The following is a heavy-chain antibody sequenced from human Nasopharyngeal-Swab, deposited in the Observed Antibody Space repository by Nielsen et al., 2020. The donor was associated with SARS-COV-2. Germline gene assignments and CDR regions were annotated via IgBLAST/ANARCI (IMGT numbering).Heavy chain of an antibody. V-gene: IGHV4-59*12. CDR3: ARAGIAAAGYYYYGMDV. CDR2: IYYSGST. Sequence: SETLSLTCTVSGGSISSYYWSWIRQPPGKGLEWIGYIYYSGSTNYNPSLKSRVTISVDTSKNQFSLKLSSVTAADTAVYYCARAGIAAAGYYYYGMDVWGQGTTVTVSS. J-gene: IGHJ6*02. CDR1: GGSISSYY. D-gene: IGHD6-13*01.